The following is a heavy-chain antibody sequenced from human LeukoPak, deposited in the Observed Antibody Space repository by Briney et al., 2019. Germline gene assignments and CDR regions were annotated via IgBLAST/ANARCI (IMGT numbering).Heavy chain of an antibody. CDR1: GGSISSGGYS. Sequence: SETLSLTCAVSGGSISSGGYSWSWIRQPPGKGLEWIRYIYYSGSTYYNPSLKSRVTISVDTSKNQFSLKLSSVTAADTAVYYCARAPSDIVATIVPSPYFDYWGQGTLVTVSS. J-gene: IGHJ4*02. D-gene: IGHD5-12*01. CDR3: ARAPSDIVATIVPSPYFDY. CDR2: IYYSGST. V-gene: IGHV4-30-4*07.